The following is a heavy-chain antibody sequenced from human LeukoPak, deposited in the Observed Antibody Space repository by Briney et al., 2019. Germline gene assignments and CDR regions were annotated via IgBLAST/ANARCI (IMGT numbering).Heavy chain of an antibody. CDR3: ARGVYDYVWGSYRKPHFDY. CDR2: INHSGST. J-gene: IGHJ4*02. D-gene: IGHD3-16*02. V-gene: IGHV4-34*01. Sequence: PSETLSLTCAVYGGSFSGHYWSWIRQPPGKGLEWIGEINHSGSTNYNPSLKSRVTISVDTSKNQFSLKLSSVTAADTAVYYCARGVYDYVWGSYRKPHFDYWGQGTLVTVSS. CDR1: GGSFSGHY.